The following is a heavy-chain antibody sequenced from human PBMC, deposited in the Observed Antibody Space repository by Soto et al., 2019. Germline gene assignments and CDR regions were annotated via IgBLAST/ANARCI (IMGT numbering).Heavy chain of an antibody. D-gene: IGHD2-2*01. CDR1: GFTFTSYA. CDR2: ISGSGGST. J-gene: IGHJ4*02. Sequence: GGSLRLSCAASGFTFTSYAMSWVRQAPGKGLEWVSAISGSGGSTYYADSVKGRFTISRDNSKNTLYLQMNSLRAEDTAVYYCAKDDPYCSSTSCHFDYWGQGTLVTVSS. CDR3: AKDDPYCSSTSCHFDY. V-gene: IGHV3-23*01.